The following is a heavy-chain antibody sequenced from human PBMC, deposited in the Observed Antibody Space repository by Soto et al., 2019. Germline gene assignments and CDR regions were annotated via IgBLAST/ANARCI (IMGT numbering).Heavy chain of an antibody. Sequence: PGGSLRLSCAASGFTFSNYAMSWVRQAPGKGLEWVSTISDSGGSTYYAGSVKGRFTISRDNSNNTLYLHMNSLSAEDTAVYYCAKRDSLLWGQGTLVTVSS. CDR1: GFTFSNYA. D-gene: IGHD2-15*01. CDR2: ISDSGGST. J-gene: IGHJ4*02. V-gene: IGHV3-23*01. CDR3: AKRDSLL.